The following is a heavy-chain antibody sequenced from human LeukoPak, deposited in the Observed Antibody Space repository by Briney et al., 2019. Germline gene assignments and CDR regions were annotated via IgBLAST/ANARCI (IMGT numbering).Heavy chain of an antibody. CDR3: ARSHFDAFDI. CDR2: VSYDGSKK. V-gene: IGHV3-30*04. CDR1: GFIFSSYA. J-gene: IGHJ3*02. Sequence: PGGSLRLSCAGSGFIFSSYATHWVRQAPGKGLEWVAVVSYDGSKKYYSDSVKGRFTISRDNSKNTLYLQMNSLRVEDTAVYYCARSHFDAFDIWGQGTMVTVSS.